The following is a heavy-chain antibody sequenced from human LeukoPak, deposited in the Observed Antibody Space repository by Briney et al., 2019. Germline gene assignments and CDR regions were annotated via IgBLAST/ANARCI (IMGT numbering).Heavy chain of an antibody. CDR3: AGDTDSISVAGTPRPFDY. J-gene: IGHJ4*02. CDR1: GFTFSNYG. CDR2: IWYDGSNK. D-gene: IGHD6-19*01. V-gene: IGHV3-33*01. Sequence: GGSLRLSGAGSGFTFSNYGIHWVRQAPGKGLEWVAVIWYDGSNKYYADSVKGRFTISRDNSKNTLYLQMNSLRAEDTAVYYRAGDTDSISVAGTPRPFDYWGQGTLVTVSS.